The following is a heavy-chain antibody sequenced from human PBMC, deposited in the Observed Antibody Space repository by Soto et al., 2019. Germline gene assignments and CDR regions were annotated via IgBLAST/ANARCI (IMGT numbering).Heavy chain of an antibody. V-gene: IGHV3-33*01. CDR1: GFIFSNFG. CDR3: ARDDIPGRAVATYGMDV. Sequence: GGSLRLSCAASGFIFSNFGMHLVRQAPGKGLEWVAVIWYDGSNECYADSVKGRFTISKDNSKNTLYLQMNSLRAEDTAVYYCARDDIPGRAVATYGMDVWGQGTTVTVS. J-gene: IGHJ6*01. CDR2: IWYDGSNE. D-gene: IGHD6-19*01.